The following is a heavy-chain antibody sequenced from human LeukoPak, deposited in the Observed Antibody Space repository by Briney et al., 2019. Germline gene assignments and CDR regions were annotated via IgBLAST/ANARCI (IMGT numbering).Heavy chain of an antibody. V-gene: IGHV3-23*01. CDR3: AATYGSGSRGDAFDI. CDR1: GFTFSSYA. CDR2: ISGSGGST. Sequence: GGTLRLSCAASGFTFSSYAMHWVRQAPGKGLEWVSAISGSGGSTYYADSVKGRFTISRDNSKNTLYLQMNSLRAEDTAVYYCAATYGSGSRGDAFDIWGQGTMVTVSS. D-gene: IGHD3-10*01. J-gene: IGHJ3*02.